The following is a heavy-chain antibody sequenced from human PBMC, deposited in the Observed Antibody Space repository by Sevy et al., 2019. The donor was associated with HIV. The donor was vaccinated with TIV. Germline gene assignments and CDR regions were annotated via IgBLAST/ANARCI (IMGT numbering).Heavy chain of an antibody. D-gene: IGHD1-1*01. Sequence: GGSLRLSCAASGFTFSSYSMNWVRQAPGKGLEWVSYISSSSSTIYYADSVKGRFTISRDNAKNSLYLQINSLRAVDTAVYYCARASRVLAFDIWGQGTMVTVSS. CDR1: GFTFSSYS. V-gene: IGHV3-48*01. J-gene: IGHJ3*02. CDR2: ISSSSSTI. CDR3: ARASRVLAFDI.